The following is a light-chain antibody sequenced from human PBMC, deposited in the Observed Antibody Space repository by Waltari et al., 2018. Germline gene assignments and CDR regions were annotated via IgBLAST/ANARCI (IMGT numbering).Light chain of an antibody. CDR1: SSNVENYKL. V-gene: IGLV2-23*02. J-gene: IGLJ2*01. Sequence: QSALTQPASVSGSPGQSITTSCPGTSSNVENYKLVPWYQHHPGKAPKLLIYEVSKRPAGISNRFSGSTSGNTASLTISGLQAEDESDYYCCSFAGGNNFEVIFGGGTRLTVL. CDR3: CSFAGGNNFEVI. CDR2: EVS.